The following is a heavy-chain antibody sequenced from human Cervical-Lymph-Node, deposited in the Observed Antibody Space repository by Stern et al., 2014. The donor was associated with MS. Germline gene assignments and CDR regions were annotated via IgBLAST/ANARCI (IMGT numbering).Heavy chain of an antibody. D-gene: IGHD1-26*01. Sequence: QLVQSGSEVKKPGSSVKVSCKASGDTFSRYALSWVRQAPGQGLEWVGGLIPFFGATRYAQKFLGRVTITPEESTGTAFMELSGLTSEDTAIYYCALRRSYYVYWGQGTLVTVSS. J-gene: IGHJ4*02. V-gene: IGHV1-69*01. CDR1: GDTFSRYA. CDR3: ALRRSYYVY. CDR2: LIPFFGAT.